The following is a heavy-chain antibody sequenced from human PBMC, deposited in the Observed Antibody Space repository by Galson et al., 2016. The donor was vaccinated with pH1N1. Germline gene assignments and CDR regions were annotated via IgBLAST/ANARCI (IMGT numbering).Heavy chain of an antibody. D-gene: IGHD5-18*01. Sequence: SVKVSCKASGGTFSSYAVSWVRQAPGQGLEWVGGIIGMFGTTTYAQKLQGRVTITAEELTSSSYMELTSLASEDTALYYCARSPGYSYGSYSFDNWGQGTLVTVSS. CDR2: IIGMFGTT. J-gene: IGHJ4*02. CDR1: GGTFSSYA. CDR3: ARSPGYSYGSYSFDN. V-gene: IGHV1-69*13.